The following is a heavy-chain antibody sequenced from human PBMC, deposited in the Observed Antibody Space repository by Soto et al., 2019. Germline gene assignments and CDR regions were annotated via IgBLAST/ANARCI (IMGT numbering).Heavy chain of an antibody. Sequence: QVQLVQSGAEVKKPGASVKVSCQASGYTFTSYDINWVRQATGQELEWLGWMNPNNTNTGYAQKFQGRRTMTRNTAMGTADMEMSSLPSEDTAVYYCAGGFSPQVRGGYDYWCQGALVTVSS. CDR3: AGGFSPQVRGGYDY. D-gene: IGHD3-10*01. V-gene: IGHV1-8*01. CDR1: GYTFTSYD. J-gene: IGHJ4*02. CDR2: MNPNNTNT.